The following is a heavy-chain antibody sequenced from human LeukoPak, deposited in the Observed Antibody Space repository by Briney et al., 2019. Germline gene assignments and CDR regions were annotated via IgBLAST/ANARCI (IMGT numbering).Heavy chain of an antibody. D-gene: IGHD3-22*01. CDR2: IKSDGST. CDR1: GFTFSSYW. J-gene: IGHJ1*01. CDR3: ARAPSEIGGYYPEYFRH. Sequence: PGGSLRLSCAASGFTFSSYWMHWVRQAPGKGLVGVSRIKSDGSTRYADSVKGRFTISRDNAKNTVSLQMNSLRAEDTGVYYCARAPSEIGGYYPEYFRHWGQGTLVTVSP. V-gene: IGHV3-74*01.